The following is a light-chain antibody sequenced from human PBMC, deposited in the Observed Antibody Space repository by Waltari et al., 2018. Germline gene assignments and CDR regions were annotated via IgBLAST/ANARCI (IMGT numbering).Light chain of an antibody. CDR2: EVS. Sequence: QSALTQPASVSGSPGQSITISCSGTDSDVGAYDFVPWYQQTPGKAPPLIIYEVSNRPSGISNRFSASKSGNTASLTISGLQAEDEADYYCSSYTTSSAPGVFGTGTRVTVL. CDR1: DSDVGAYDF. V-gene: IGLV2-14*01. CDR3: SSYTTSSAPGV. J-gene: IGLJ1*01.